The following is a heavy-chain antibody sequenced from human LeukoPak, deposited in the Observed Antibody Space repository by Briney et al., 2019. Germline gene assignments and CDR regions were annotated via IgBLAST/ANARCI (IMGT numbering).Heavy chain of an antibody. J-gene: IGHJ4*02. CDR3: ARDGTAVVTQSHFDY. D-gene: IGHD4-23*01. CDR2: ISSSSDTI. CDR1: GFTFGPYT. Sequence: GGSLRLSCAASGFTFGPYTMNWVRQAPGKGLEWVSYISSSSDTIYYADSVKGRFTISRDNAKNSLYLQMNSLRAEDTAVYYCARDGTAVVTQSHFDYWGQGTLVTVSS. V-gene: IGHV3-48*04.